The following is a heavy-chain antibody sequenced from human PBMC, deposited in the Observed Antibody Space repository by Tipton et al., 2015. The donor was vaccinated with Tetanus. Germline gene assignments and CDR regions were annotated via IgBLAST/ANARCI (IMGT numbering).Heavy chain of an antibody. Sequence: SLRLSCAASGFTFNNYAMSWVRQAPGKGLEWVASITGSGGTTFYPESLRGRFTISRDNSNNTVFLHLSSLRVEDTAVYYCAQREESFSQKLCWGQGTLVTVSS. D-gene: IGHD1-1*01. CDR3: AQREESFSQKLC. V-gene: IGHV3-23*01. CDR1: GFTFNNYA. CDR2: ITGSGGTT. J-gene: IGHJ4*02.